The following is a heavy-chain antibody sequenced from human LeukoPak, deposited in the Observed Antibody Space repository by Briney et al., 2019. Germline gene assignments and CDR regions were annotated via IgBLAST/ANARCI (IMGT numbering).Heavy chain of an antibody. CDR1: GFTFSTFA. V-gene: IGHV3-23*01. J-gene: IGHJ4*02. D-gene: IGHD6-13*01. CDR2: IFPSGGEI. Sequence: GGSLRLSCAASGFTFSTFAMIWVRQPPGKGLEWVSSIFPSGGEIHYADSVRGQFTISRDNSKSTLSLQMNSLRAEDTAVYFCAKENIAVAGHTQIDYWGQGTLVTVSS. CDR3: AKENIAVAGHTQIDY.